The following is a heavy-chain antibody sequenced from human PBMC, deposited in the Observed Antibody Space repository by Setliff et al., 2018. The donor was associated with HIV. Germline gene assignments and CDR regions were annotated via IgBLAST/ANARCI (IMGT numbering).Heavy chain of an antibody. Sequence: GGSLRLSCAASGFTFSTYPMSWVRQAPGKGLEWVSAIGTGGDTYYADSVKGRFTISRENAKNSLYLQMNNVRAGDTAVYYCTRELNGHTSSHYYFGLDVWGQGTTVTVSS. J-gene: IGHJ6*02. D-gene: IGHD6-6*01. CDR2: IGTGGDT. V-gene: IGHV3-13*01. CDR3: TRELNGHTSSHYYFGLDV. CDR1: GFTFSTYP.